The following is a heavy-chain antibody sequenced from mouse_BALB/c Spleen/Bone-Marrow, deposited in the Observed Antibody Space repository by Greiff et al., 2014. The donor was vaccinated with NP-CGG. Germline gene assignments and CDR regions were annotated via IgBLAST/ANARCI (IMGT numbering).Heavy chain of an antibody. CDR2: ISSGGSNT. J-gene: IGHJ4*01. CDR1: GFTFSSYG. V-gene: IGHV5-6*01. Sequence: EVQLVESGGDLVKPGGSLKLSCAASGFTFSSYGMSWGRQTPDERLEWVATISSGGSNTYYPDSVKGRFTISRDNAKNTLYLQMSSLKSEDTAMYYCARHQRYYAMDYWGQGTSVTVSS. CDR3: ARHQRYYAMDY.